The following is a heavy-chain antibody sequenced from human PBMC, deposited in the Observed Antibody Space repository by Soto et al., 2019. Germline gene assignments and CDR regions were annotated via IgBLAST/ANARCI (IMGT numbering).Heavy chain of an antibody. V-gene: IGHV3-74*01. CDR1: GFTFGTYW. D-gene: IGHD5-12*01. J-gene: IGHJ4*02. Sequence: EVQLVESGGGLVQPGGSLTLSCAASGFTFGTYWMHWVRQAPGRGLLWVSRINTDGRSTIYADSVKGRFTISRDNAKNTLYLQMNSLRAEDTAVYYCTREGVATTDYWGQGTLVTVSS. CDR2: INTDGRST. CDR3: TREGVATTDY.